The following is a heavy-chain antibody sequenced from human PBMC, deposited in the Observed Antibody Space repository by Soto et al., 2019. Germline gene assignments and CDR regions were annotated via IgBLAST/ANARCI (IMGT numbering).Heavy chain of an antibody. V-gene: IGHV4-31*03. CDR3: ARDSRIDAFDI. Sequence: SETLSLTCTVSGGSISSGVDYWSWIRQHPGKGLEWIGYIYYSGSTYYNPSLKSRVTISVDTSKNQFSLKLSSVTAADMAVYYCARDSRIDAFDIWGQGTMVTVSS. CDR1: GGSISSGVDY. J-gene: IGHJ3*02. CDR2: IYYSGST.